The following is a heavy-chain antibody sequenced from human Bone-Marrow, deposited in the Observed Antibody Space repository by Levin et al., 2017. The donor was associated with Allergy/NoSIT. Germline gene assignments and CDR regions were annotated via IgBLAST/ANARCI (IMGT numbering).Heavy chain of an antibody. Sequence: GESLKISCEASGFIFSTYDMNWVRQAPGKGLEWVSAISSSGDDTDYADSVKGRFTVSRDNSKNTLYLQMNSLRAEDTAIYYCAKDRGRATAGTIPFDYWGQGTLVTVSS. V-gene: IGHV3-23*01. CDR2: ISSSGDDT. J-gene: IGHJ4*02. CDR3: AKDRGRATAGTIPFDY. CDR1: GFIFSTYD. D-gene: IGHD6-13*01.